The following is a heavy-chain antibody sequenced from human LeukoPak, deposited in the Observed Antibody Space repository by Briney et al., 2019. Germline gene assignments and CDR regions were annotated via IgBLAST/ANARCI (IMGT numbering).Heavy chain of an antibody. D-gene: IGHD6-25*01. CDR3: AKGAAVDY. Sequence: GGSLRLSCAATGFSFSSYAMSWVRQAPGKGLEWVSVISGSGGGTYYADAVKGRFTITRDNSKNTLYLQMNSLRAEDTAVYYCAKGAAVDYWGQGTLVTVSS. J-gene: IGHJ4*02. V-gene: IGHV3-23*01. CDR2: ISGSGGGT. CDR1: GFSFSSYA.